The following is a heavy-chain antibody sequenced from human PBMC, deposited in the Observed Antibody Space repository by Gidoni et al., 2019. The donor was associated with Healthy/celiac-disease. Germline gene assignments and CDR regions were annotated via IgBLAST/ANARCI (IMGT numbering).Heavy chain of an antibody. Sequence: QVQLVESGGGLVKPGGSLRLSCAAPGFPFGDYSRSWIRRSPGRGRGGFSYLSSSGRTIYYADSVKGQFTTSRDNAKNYLYLQMNSLRAEDTAVYYCARPKAAMVLADAFDIWGQGTMVTVSS. CDR2: LSSSGRTI. CDR1: GFPFGDYS. D-gene: IGHD5-18*01. V-gene: IGHV3-11*01. CDR3: ARPKAAMVLADAFDI. J-gene: IGHJ3*02.